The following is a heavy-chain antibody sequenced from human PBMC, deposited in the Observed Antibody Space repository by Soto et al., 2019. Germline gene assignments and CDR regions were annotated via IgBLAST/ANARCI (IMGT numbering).Heavy chain of an antibody. CDR2: IRSKANSYAT. CDR3: TRPFRIAVAGTDGYYYYGMDV. D-gene: IGHD6-19*01. J-gene: IGHJ6*02. Sequence: PGGSLRLSCAASGFTFSGSAMHWVRQASGKGLEWVGRIRSKANSYATAYAASVKGRFTISRDDSKNTAYLQMNSLKTEDTAVYYCTRPFRIAVAGTDGYYYYGMDVWGQGTTVTVSS. CDR1: GFTFSGSA. V-gene: IGHV3-73*01.